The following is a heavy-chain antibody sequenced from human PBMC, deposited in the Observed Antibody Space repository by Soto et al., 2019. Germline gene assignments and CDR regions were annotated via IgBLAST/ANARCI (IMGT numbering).Heavy chain of an antibody. CDR1: GGTFSSYT. V-gene: IGHV1-69*08. Sequence: QVQLVQSGAEVKKPGSSVKVSCKASGGTFSSYTISWVRQAPGQGLEWMGRIIPILGIANYAQKFQGRVTITADKSTSTADMELSSLRSEDTAVYYCARDRCSSTSCTGYFDLWGRGTLVTVSS. J-gene: IGHJ2*01. CDR3: ARDRCSSTSCTGYFDL. CDR2: IIPILGIA. D-gene: IGHD2-2*01.